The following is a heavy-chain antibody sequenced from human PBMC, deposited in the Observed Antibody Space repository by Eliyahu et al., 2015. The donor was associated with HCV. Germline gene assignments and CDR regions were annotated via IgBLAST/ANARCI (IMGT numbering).Heavy chain of an antibody. CDR1: GGXXSNRRXY. CDR2: IFFNGTT. D-gene: IGHD6-19*01. CDR3: TRHGAVPDTWPSFSHGVDV. Sequence: QLQLQESGPGLVKPWETLSLTCTVSGGXXSNRRXYWAWSRQPPGAALEWIASIFFNGTTHDNPSLRSRLAISLDTAKNQFSLNLNSLTAADTAVYYCTRHGAVPDTWPSFSHGVDVWGLGTTVTVSS. V-gene: IGHV4-39*01. J-gene: IGHJ6*02.